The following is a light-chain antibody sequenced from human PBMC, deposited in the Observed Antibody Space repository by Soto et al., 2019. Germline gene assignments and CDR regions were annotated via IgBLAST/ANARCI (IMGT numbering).Light chain of an antibody. CDR3: QQRSNWPPIT. J-gene: IGKJ5*01. CDR1: QSVSSY. CDR2: DAS. V-gene: IGKV3-11*01. Sequence: EIVWTQSPATMSLSPGERATLSCRASQSVSSYLAWYQQKPGQAHRLLIYDASNRATGIPARFSGSGSGTAFTLTISSLEPDDFAVYYCQQRSNWPPITFGQGTRLEIK.